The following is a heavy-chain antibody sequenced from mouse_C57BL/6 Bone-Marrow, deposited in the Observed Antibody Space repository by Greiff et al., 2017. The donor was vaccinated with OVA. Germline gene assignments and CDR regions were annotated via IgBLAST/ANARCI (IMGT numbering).Heavy chain of an antibody. J-gene: IGHJ3*01. CDR3: ARAGTTVVAKAY. Sequence: QVQLQQPGTELVKPGASVKLSCKASGYTFTSYWMHWVKQRPGQGLEWIGNINPSNGDTNYNEKFKSKATLTVDKSSSTAYMQLSSLTSEDSAVYYCARAGTTVVAKAYWGQGTLVTVSA. D-gene: IGHD1-1*01. CDR2: INPSNGDT. CDR1: GYTFTSYW. V-gene: IGHV1-53*01.